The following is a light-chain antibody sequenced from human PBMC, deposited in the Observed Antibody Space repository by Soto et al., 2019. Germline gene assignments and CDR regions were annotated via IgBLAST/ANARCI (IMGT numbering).Light chain of an antibody. J-gene: IGKJ5*01. Sequence: AIQLTQSPSSLSASVGDRVTITCRASQGISSALAWYQQKPGKAPKLLIYDASSLESGVPSRFSGSGSGTDFTLTISSLQPEDFATYYRQQFNSYLLITFGQGTRLEIK. CDR1: QGISSA. CDR3: QQFNSYLLIT. CDR2: DAS. V-gene: IGKV1-13*02.